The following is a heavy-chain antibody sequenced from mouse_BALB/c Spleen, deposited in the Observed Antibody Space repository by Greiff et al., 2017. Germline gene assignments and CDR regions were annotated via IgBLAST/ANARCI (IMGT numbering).Heavy chain of an antibody. CDR3: AREGGNFDY. J-gene: IGHJ2*01. CDR2: IYPGDGDT. CDR1: GYAFSSSW. D-gene: IGHD1-1*02. V-gene: IGHV1-82*01. Sequence: QVQLQQSGPELVKPGASVKISCKASGYAFSSSWMNWVKQRPGQGLEWIGRIYPGDGDTNYNGKFKGKATLTADKSSSTAYMQLSSLTSVDSAVYFCAREGGNFDYWGQGTTLTVSS.